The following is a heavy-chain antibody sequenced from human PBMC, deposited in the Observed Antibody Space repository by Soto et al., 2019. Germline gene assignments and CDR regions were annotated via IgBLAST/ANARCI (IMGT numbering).Heavy chain of an antibody. Sequence: EVQLVESGGGLVQPGGSLRLSCAASGFTFSSYSMNWVRQAPGKGLEWVSYISSSSSTIYYADSVKGRCTISRDNAKKSLYLQMNSLWDEDTGVYYCARDECSGGSCYRASCYYGMDVWGEGTTVTVSS. CDR1: GFTFSSYS. CDR2: ISSSSSTI. CDR3: ARDECSGGSCYRASCYYGMDV. V-gene: IGHV3-48*02. D-gene: IGHD2-15*01. J-gene: IGHJ6*04.